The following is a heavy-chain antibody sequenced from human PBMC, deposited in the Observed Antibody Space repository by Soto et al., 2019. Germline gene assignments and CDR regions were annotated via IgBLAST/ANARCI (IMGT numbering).Heavy chain of an antibody. V-gene: IGHV3-15*07. D-gene: IGHD3-22*01. CDR3: TTGVFLNYASSGYPRAYYFDY. CDR2: IKSKTDGGTT. J-gene: IGHJ4*02. Sequence: EVQLVESGGGLVKPGGSLILSCAASGFTFSNAWMNWVRQAPGKGLEWVGRIKSKTDGGTTDYAAPVKGRFTISRDDSKNTLYLQMNSMKTEDTAVYYCTTGVFLNYASSGYPRAYYFDYWGQGTLVTVSS. CDR1: GFTFSNAW.